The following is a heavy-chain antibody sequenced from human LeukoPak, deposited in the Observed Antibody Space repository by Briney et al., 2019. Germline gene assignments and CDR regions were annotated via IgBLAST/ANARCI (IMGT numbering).Heavy chain of an antibody. CDR2: IYYSGST. CDR3: ARAPTVYYYDSSGYYYATYYFDY. D-gene: IGHD3-22*01. Sequence: SETLSLTCTVSCGSISSGDYYWSWIRQPPGKGLEWIGYIYYSGSTYYNPSLKSRVTISVDTSKNQFSLKLSSVTAADTAVYYCARAPTVYYYDSSGYYYATYYFDYWGQGTLVTASS. CDR1: CGSISSGDYY. J-gene: IGHJ4*02. V-gene: IGHV4-30-4*01.